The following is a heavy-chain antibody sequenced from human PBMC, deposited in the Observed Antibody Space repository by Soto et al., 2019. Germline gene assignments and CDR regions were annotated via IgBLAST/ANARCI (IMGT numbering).Heavy chain of an antibody. CDR3: AKVTDDGAGGTWLFDY. CDR1: GFTFSSYA. J-gene: IGHJ4*02. V-gene: IGHV3-23*01. CDR2: ISGTGGNT. D-gene: IGHD2-15*01. Sequence: PGGSLRLSSAASGFTFSSYAMSWVRQAPGKGLEWASAISGTGGNTYYTDSVRGRFTISRDNSKNTLYLQMNSLRAEDTAVYYCAKVTDDGAGGTWLFDYWGQGILVTVSS.